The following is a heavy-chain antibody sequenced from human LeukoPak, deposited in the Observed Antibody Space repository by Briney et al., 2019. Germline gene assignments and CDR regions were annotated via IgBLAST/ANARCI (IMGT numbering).Heavy chain of an antibody. J-gene: IGHJ4*02. D-gene: IGHD2-21*02. CDR2: INWNGGST. CDR1: GFTSDDYG. Sequence: GGSLRLSCAVSGFTSDDYGVSWVRQAPGKGLEWVSGINWNGGSTGYADSVKGRFTISRDNAKKSVYLKMNSLRGEDTALYYCARDYCGGDCYPFDYWGQGTLVTVSS. CDR3: ARDYCGGDCYPFDY. V-gene: IGHV3-20*04.